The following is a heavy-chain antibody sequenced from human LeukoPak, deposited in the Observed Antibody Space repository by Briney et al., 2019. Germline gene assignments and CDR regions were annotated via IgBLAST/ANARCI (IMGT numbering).Heavy chain of an antibody. CDR2: IKQDGSEK. CDR1: GFTFSSYW. J-gene: IGHJ4*02. CDR3: AREKVFYDILTGYPYGPFDY. V-gene: IGHV3-7*01. Sequence: AGGSLRLSCAASGFTFSSYWMSWVRQAPGKGLEWVANIKQDGSEKYYVDPVKGRFTISRDNSKNTLYLQMNSLRAEDTAVYYCAREKVFYDILTGYPYGPFDYWGQGTLVTVSS. D-gene: IGHD3-9*01.